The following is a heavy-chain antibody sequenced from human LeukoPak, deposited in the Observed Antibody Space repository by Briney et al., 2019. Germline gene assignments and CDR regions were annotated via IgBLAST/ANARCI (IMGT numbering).Heavy chain of an antibody. V-gene: IGHV1-69*06. CDR2: IIPIFGTA. CDR1: GGTFSSYA. Sequence: ASVKVSCKASGGTFSSYAISWVRQAPGQGLEWMGGIIPIFGTANYAQKFQGRVTITADKSTSTAYMELSSLRSEDTAVYYGAKDPGIAVAGIRFDYWGQGTLVTVSS. D-gene: IGHD6-19*01. CDR3: AKDPGIAVAGIRFDY. J-gene: IGHJ4*02.